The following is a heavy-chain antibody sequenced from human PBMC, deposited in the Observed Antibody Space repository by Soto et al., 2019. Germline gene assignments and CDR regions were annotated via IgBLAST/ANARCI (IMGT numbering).Heavy chain of an antibody. CDR3: VHPTPYSSSRIDY. CDR2: IYWDDDK. V-gene: IGHV2-5*02. D-gene: IGHD6-6*01. J-gene: IGHJ4*02. CDR1: GFSLSARGVG. Sequence: QITLKESGPTLVKPTQTLTLTCTFSGFSLSARGVGVGWIRQPPGKALEWLTFIYWDDDKRFIPSLKSRLIITKETSKNQVVLTMANMDPVDTGTYYCVHPTPYSSSRIDYWGQGTLVTVSS.